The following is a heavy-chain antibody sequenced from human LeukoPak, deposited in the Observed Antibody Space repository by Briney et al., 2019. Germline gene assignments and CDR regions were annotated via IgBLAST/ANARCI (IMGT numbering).Heavy chain of an antibody. CDR2: IKEDGSAK. Sequence: GGSLRLSCAVSGFTFSRSWMAWVRQAPGKGLEWVADIKEDGSAKYYVDSVKGRFTISRDNAKNSLYLQMNSLRAEDTALYYCARSTAGFDYWGQGTLVTVSS. CDR3: ARSTAGFDY. D-gene: IGHD1-1*01. J-gene: IGHJ4*02. CDR1: GFTFSRSW. V-gene: IGHV3-7*01.